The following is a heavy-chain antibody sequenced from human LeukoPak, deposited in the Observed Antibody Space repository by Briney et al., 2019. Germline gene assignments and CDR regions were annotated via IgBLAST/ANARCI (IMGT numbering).Heavy chain of an antibody. CDR2: INHSGSI. D-gene: IGHD3-16*01. V-gene: IGHV4-34*01. J-gene: IGHJ6*03. Sequence: SETLSLTCAVYGGSFSGYYWSWIRQPPGKGLEWIGEINHSGSINYNPSLKSRVTISVDTSKNQFSLKLSSVTAADTAVYYCARETSQKGAHYMDVWGKGTTVTVSS. CDR1: GGSFSGYY. CDR3: ARETSQKGAHYMDV.